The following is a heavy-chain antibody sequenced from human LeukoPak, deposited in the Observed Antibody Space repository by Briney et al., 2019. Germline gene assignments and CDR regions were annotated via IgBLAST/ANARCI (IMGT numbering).Heavy chain of an antibody. Sequence: GGSLRLSCAASGFTFSTFWMHWVRQAPGKGLMGVSQINNDGSDTKYADSVKGRFTISRDNAKNTSYLQMNSLRAEDTAVYYCARDPLLWELPSDYWGQGTLVTVSS. CDR1: GFTFSTFW. J-gene: IGHJ4*02. CDR3: ARDPLLWELPSDY. V-gene: IGHV3-74*03. CDR2: INNDGSDT. D-gene: IGHD1-26*01.